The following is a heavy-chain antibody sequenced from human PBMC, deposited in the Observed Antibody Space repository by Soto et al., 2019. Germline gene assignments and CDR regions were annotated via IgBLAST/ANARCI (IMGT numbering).Heavy chain of an antibody. Sequence: GGSLRLSCAASAFTISGTYMNWVRQAPGKGLEWVSAICGSGVSTYYADSVKGRLTISRDNSKNTLYLQMNSLRAEDTAVYYCAKSPGMYYYDSSGYYHYDYWGQGNMVTVLL. V-gene: IGHV3-23*01. J-gene: IGHJ4*02. CDR2: ICGSGVST. D-gene: IGHD3-22*01. CDR3: AKSPGMYYYDSSGYYHYDY. CDR1: AFTISGTY.